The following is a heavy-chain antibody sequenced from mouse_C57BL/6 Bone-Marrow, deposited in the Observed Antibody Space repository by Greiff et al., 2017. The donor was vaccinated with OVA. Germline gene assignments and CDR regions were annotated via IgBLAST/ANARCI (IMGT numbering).Heavy chain of an antibody. CDR3: VRDYYGSSYVGYAMDY. V-gene: IGHV10-1*01. D-gene: IGHD1-1*01. CDR1: GFSFNTYA. Sequence: EVQGVESGGGLVQPKGSLKLSCAASGFSFNTYAMNWVRQAPGKGLEWVARIRSKSNNYATYYADSVKDRFTISRDDSESMLYLQMNNLKTEDTAMYYCVRDYYGSSYVGYAMDYWGQGTSVTVSS. CDR2: IRSKSNNYAT. J-gene: IGHJ4*01.